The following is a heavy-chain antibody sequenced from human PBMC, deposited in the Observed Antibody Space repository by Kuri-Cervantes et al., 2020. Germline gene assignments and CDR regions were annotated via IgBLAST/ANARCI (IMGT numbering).Heavy chain of an antibody. D-gene: IGHD4-17*01. CDR1: GFTFSSYA. V-gene: IGHV3-23*01. Sequence: GESLKISCAASGFTFSSYAMSWVRQAPGKGLEWVSAISGSGGSTYYADSVKGRFTISRDNSKNTLYLQMNSLRAEDTAVYYCANYGDQRNYYYYYYMDVWGQGTLVTVSS. J-gene: IGHJ6*03. CDR3: ANYGDQRNYYYYYYMDV. CDR2: ISGSGGST.